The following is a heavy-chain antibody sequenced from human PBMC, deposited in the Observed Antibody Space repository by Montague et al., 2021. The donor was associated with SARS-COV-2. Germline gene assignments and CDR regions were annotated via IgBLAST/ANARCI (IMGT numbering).Heavy chain of an antibody. D-gene: IGHD5-18*01. Sequence: SETLSLTCTVSGGSISSSSYYWGWIRQPPGKGLEWIGSIYYSGSTYYNASLKSRVTISVDTSKNQFSMKLTSVTAADTAVYYYARHGGHSYAHFAYWGQGILVTVSS. CDR2: IYYSGST. V-gene: IGHV4-39*01. CDR1: GGSISSSSYY. CDR3: ARHGGHSYAHFAY. J-gene: IGHJ4*02.